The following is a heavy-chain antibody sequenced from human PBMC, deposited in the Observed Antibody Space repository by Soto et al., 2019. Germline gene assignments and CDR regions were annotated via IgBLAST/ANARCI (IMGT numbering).Heavy chain of an antibody. Sequence: QITLKESGPTLVKPTQTLTLTCTFSGFSLSTSGGGVGWIRQPPGKALEWLTLIYWDDDERYSPSLKSRLTITKETSKNKVVLTMTNMDPVDTATYYCAHASIISAFHIWGQGTIVTVSS. CDR3: AHASIISAFHI. CDR1: GFSLSTSGGG. CDR2: IYWDDDE. V-gene: IGHV2-5*02. D-gene: IGHD1-20*01. J-gene: IGHJ3*02.